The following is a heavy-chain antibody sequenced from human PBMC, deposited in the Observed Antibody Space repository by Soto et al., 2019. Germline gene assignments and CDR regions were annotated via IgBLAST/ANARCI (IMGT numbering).Heavy chain of an antibody. V-gene: IGHV3-30-3*01. Sequence: QVQLVESGGGVVPPGGSLRVSCVASGFTFSSYNMHWVRQAPGEGLEWVAAISFDGANTFYADSVKGRFTISRDISRDTLYLQMSSLRDEDTAIYYCARDGYNRGGFDYWGQGTLVTVSS. CDR3: ARDGYNRGGFDY. J-gene: IGHJ4*02. CDR1: GFTFSSYN. D-gene: IGHD3-10*01. CDR2: ISFDGANT.